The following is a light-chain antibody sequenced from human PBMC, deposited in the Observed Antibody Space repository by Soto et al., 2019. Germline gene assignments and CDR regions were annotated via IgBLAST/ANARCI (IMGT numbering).Light chain of an antibody. V-gene: IGKV1-16*01. CDR2: ATS. Sequence: DIQMTQSPSSLFASVGDRVTINCRASQANSNYVAWFQQKPGEAPKSLMFATSTLQSGVPSRFRGSGSQTDFTLTITNLQPEDFATYFCQQYHSIPFTFGPGTTVHVK. CDR1: QANSNY. CDR3: QQYHSIPFT. J-gene: IGKJ3*01.